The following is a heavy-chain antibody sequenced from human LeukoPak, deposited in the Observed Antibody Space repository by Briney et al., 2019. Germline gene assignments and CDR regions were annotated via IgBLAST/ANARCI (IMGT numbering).Heavy chain of an antibody. CDR3: AKGNDWGYSAFDI. J-gene: IGHJ3*02. CDR1: GFTFSSYG. Sequence: GGSLRLSCAASGFTFSSYGMHWARQAPGKGLEWVAVIWYDGSNKYYADSVKGRFTISRDNSKNTLYLQMSSLRVEDTAVYYCAKGNDWGYSAFDIWGQGTMVTVSS. V-gene: IGHV3-33*06. D-gene: IGHD7-27*01. CDR2: IWYDGSNK.